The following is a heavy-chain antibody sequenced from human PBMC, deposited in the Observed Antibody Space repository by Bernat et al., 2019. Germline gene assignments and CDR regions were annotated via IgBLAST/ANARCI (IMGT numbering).Heavy chain of an antibody. CDR1: GGSFSGYY. Sequence: QVQLQQWGAGLLKPSETLSLTCAVYGGSFSGYYWSWIRQPPGKGLEWIGEINHSGSTNYNPSLKSRVTISVDTTKNQYSLKLSSVTAADTAVYYCARGRYYYDSSGYYYPWYFDLWGRDTLVTVSS. V-gene: IGHV4-34*01. CDR2: INHSGST. CDR3: ARGRYYYDSSGYYYPWYFDL. D-gene: IGHD3-22*01. J-gene: IGHJ2*01.